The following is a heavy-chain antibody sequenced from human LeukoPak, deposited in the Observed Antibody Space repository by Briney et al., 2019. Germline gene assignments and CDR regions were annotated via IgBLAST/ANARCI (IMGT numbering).Heavy chain of an antibody. CDR1: GFTFSSYG. Sequence: GRSLRLSCAASGFTFSSYGMHWVRQAPGKGLEWVAVISYDGSNKYYADSVKGRFTISRDNSKNTLYLQMNSLRAEDTAVYYCARNVEVATWGQGTLVTVSS. CDR2: ISYDGSNK. J-gene: IGHJ5*02. V-gene: IGHV3-30*03. D-gene: IGHD5-24*01. CDR3: ARNVEVAT.